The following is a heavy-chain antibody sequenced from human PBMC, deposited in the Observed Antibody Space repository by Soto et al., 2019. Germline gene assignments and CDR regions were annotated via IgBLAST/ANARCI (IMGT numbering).Heavy chain of an antibody. J-gene: IGHJ4*02. Sequence: LRLSCAASGFTVSSNYMSWVRQAPGKGLEWVSVIYSGGSTYYADSVKGRFTISRDNSKNTLYLQMNSLRAEDTAVYYCARSAVAGRGFDYWGQGTLVTVSS. V-gene: IGHV3-53*01. CDR1: GFTVSSNY. CDR3: ARSAVAGRGFDY. D-gene: IGHD6-19*01. CDR2: IYSGGST.